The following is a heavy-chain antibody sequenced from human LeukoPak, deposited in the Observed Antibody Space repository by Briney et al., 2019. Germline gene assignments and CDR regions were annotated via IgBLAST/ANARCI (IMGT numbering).Heavy chain of an antibody. J-gene: IGHJ5*02. V-gene: IGHV4-4*07. D-gene: IGHD6-13*01. Sequence: GSLRLSCAASGGSISSYYWSWIRQPAGKGLEWIGRIYTSGSTNYNPSLKSRVTMSVDTSKNQFSLKLSSVTAADTATYYCARDLGSSWYGWFDPWGQGTLVTVSS. CDR1: GGSISSYY. CDR2: IYTSGST. CDR3: ARDLGSSWYGWFDP.